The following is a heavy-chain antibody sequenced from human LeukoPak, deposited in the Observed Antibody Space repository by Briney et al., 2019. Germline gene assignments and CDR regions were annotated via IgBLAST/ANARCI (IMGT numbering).Heavy chain of an antibody. Sequence: PGGSLRLSCAASGFTFDDYAMHWVRQAPGKGLEWVSGISWNSGSIGYADSVKGRFTISRDNSKNTLYLQMNSLRAEDTAVYYCAKGPGRVATRYYYYGMDVWGQGTTVTVSS. D-gene: IGHD5-12*01. CDR3: AKGPGRVATRYYYYGMDV. J-gene: IGHJ6*02. CDR1: GFTFDDYA. CDR2: ISWNSGSI. V-gene: IGHV3-9*01.